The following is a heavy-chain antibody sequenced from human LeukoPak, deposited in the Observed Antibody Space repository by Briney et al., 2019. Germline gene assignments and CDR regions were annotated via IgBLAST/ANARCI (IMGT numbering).Heavy chain of an antibody. Sequence: GGTLRLSCAASGFTFSSYGMSWVRQAPGKWLEWVSAISGSGGSTYYADSVKGRFTISRDNSKNTLYLQMNSLRAEDTAVYYCAKDSGSYQLDYWGQGTLVTVSS. CDR2: ISGSGGST. D-gene: IGHD1-26*01. CDR3: AKDSGSYQLDY. V-gene: IGHV3-23*01. CDR1: GFTFSSYG. J-gene: IGHJ4*02.